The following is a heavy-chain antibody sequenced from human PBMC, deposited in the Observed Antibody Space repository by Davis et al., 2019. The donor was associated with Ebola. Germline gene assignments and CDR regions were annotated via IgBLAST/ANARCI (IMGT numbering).Heavy chain of an antibody. D-gene: IGHD3-22*01. CDR1: GGSISSYY. J-gene: IGHJ5*02. CDR3: TRGRYYYDSSGYYWFDP. CDR2: IYYSGST. Sequence: PSETLSLTCTVSGGSISSYYWSWIRQPPGKGLEWIGYIYYSGSTNYNPSLKSRVTISVDTSKNQFSLKLSSVTAADTAVYYCTRGRYYYDSSGYYWFDPWGQGTLVTVSS. V-gene: IGHV4-59*01.